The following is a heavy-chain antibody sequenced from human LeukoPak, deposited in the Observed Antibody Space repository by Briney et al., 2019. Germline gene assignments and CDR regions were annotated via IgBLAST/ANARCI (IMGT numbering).Heavy chain of an antibody. V-gene: IGHV3-48*01. Sequence: GALRLSCAASGFTFSTYAMSWVRQAPGKGLEWVSYISSSSSTIYYADSVKGRFTISRDNAKNSLYLQMNSLRAEDTAVYYCARDFHRRLYDSSGYYLYWGQGTLVTVSS. CDR1: GFTFSTYA. J-gene: IGHJ4*02. CDR2: ISSSSSTI. D-gene: IGHD3-22*01. CDR3: ARDFHRRLYDSSGYYLY.